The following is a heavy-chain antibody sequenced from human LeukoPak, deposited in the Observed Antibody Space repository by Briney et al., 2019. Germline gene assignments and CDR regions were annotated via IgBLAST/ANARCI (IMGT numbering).Heavy chain of an antibody. Sequence: SETLSLTCTVSGVSISSSNSYWGWIRQPPGKGLEWIGSIYYSGNTYYNASLKSQVSISIDTSKNQFSLRLTSVTAADTAVYYCARSITMVRGATYYFDYWGQGTLVTVSS. J-gene: IGHJ4*02. CDR2: IYYSGNT. CDR1: GVSISSSNSY. CDR3: ARSITMVRGATYYFDY. V-gene: IGHV4-39*01. D-gene: IGHD3-10*01.